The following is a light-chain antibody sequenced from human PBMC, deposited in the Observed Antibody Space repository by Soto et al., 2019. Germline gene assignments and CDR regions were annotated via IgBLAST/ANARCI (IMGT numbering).Light chain of an antibody. J-gene: IGKJ1*01. CDR1: QSISPY. V-gene: IGKV1-39*01. CDR3: QQSYSRVT. Sequence: DIQMTQSPSSLSASVGDGVTITCRASQSISPYLSWYQQKPGKAPKLLIYAASRLQSGVPSRFSGSGSGTHFTLTISSLQPEDFATYYCQQSYSRVTFGQGTKVDI. CDR2: AAS.